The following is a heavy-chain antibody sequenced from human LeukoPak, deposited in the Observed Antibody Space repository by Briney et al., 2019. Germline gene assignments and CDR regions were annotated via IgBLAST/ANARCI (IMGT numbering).Heavy chain of an antibody. J-gene: IGHJ4*02. D-gene: IGHD6-13*01. CDR1: GFIFSDHY. V-gene: IGHV3-72*01. CDR2: GRNRANGETT. CDR3: RSSSNGNHVFDY. Sequence: PGGSLRLSCAAPGFIFSDHYMDWVRQVPGKGLEWVGRGRNRANGETTEYAASVRGRFTISRDDSRNLVYLQMNSLRSEDTAVYCARSSSNGNHVFDYWGQGTTVTVSS.